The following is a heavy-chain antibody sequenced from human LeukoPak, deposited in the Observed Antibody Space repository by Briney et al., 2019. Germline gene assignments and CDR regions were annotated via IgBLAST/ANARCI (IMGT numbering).Heavy chain of an antibody. CDR3: ARGGRIQLWYY. CDR2: IYYSGST. CDR1: GGSISSGDYY. J-gene: IGHJ4*02. Sequence: SETLSLTCTVSGGSISSGDYYWSWIRQPPGKGLEWIGYIYYSGSTYYNPSLKSRVTISVDTSKNQFSLKLSSVTAADTAVYYCARGGRIQLWYYWGQGTLVTVSS. V-gene: IGHV4-30-4*01. D-gene: IGHD5-18*01.